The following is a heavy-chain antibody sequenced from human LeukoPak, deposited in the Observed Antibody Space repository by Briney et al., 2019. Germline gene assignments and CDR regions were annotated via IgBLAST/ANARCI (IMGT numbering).Heavy chain of an antibody. CDR2: IYTSGST. V-gene: IGHV4-4*07. Sequence: SSETLSLTCTVSGGSTSSNYWNWIRQPAGKGLEWIGRIYTSGSTNYNPSLKSRVTMSVDTSKNQFSLKGSSVTAADTAVYSCARDGGGDYDFDYWGQGTLVTVSS. CDR3: ARDGGGDYDFDY. J-gene: IGHJ4*02. D-gene: IGHD4-17*01. CDR1: GGSTSSNY.